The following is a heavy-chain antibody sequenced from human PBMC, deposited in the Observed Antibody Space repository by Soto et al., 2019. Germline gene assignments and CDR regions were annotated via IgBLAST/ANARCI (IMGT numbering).Heavy chain of an antibody. Sequence: QVQLQQWGAGLLKPSETLSLTCAVYGGSFSGYYWSWIRQPPGKGLEWIGEINHSGSTNYNPSLKSRVTISVDTSKNQFSLKRSSVTAADTAVYYCARGVITVTTPNFDSWGQGTLVTVSS. CDR1: GGSFSGYY. V-gene: IGHV4-34*01. CDR2: INHSGST. D-gene: IGHD4-17*01. CDR3: ARGVITVTTPNFDS. J-gene: IGHJ4*02.